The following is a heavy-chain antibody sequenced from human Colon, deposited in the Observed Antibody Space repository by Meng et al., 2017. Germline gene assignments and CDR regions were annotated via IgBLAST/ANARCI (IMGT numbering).Heavy chain of an antibody. D-gene: IGHD4-17*01. CDR1: GYSTSSGYY. V-gene: IGHV4-38-2*02. J-gene: IGHJ5*02. CDR3: ARGMTTVTIGGTFDP. Sequence: SETLSLTCTVSGYSTSSGYYWGWIRQPPGKGLEWIGSIYYSGSTYYNPSLKSRVTISVDTSKNQFSLKVSSVTAADTAVYYCARGMTTVTIGGTFDPWGQGTLVTVSS. CDR2: IYYSGST.